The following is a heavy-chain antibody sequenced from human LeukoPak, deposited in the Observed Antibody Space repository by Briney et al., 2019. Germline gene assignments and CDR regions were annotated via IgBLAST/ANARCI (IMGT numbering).Heavy chain of an antibody. V-gene: IGHV3-48*01. CDR3: ARDRLEWMSSSLDI. CDR1: GFIFSSSS. CDR2: ISGSSNTI. J-gene: IGHJ6*04. Sequence: PGGSLRLCCAASGFIFSSSSMNWVRQAPGKGLEWVSYISGSSNTIYYADSVRGRFTSSRDYAKNSLYLQMDSLRAGDTAVYFCARDRLEWMSSSLDIWGKGTTVTVSS. D-gene: IGHD3-3*01.